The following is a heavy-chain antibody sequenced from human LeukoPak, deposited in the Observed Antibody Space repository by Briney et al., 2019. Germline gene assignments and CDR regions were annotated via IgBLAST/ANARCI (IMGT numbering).Heavy chain of an antibody. D-gene: IGHD3-10*01. CDR2: ISGSGGST. J-gene: IGHJ4*02. V-gene: IGHV3-23*01. Sequence: GGSLRLSCAASGFTFSSYAMSWVRQAPGKGLKWVSAISGSGGSTYYADSVKGRFTISRDNSKNTLYLQMNSLRAEDTAVYYCAKAPMVRGVMYFDYWGQGTLVTVSS. CDR1: GFTFSSYA. CDR3: AKAPMVRGVMYFDY.